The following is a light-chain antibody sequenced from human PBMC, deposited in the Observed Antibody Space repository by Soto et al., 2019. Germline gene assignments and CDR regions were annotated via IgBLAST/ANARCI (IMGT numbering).Light chain of an antibody. Sequence: EIVLTQSPVTLSLSPGERATLSCRASQSVSSYLAWYQQKPGQAPRLLIYAASNRATGIPPRFSGSGSGTDFTLTISSLEPEDFAVYYCQQRSNWPPVTFGGGTKVELK. V-gene: IGKV3-11*01. J-gene: IGKJ4*01. CDR1: QSVSSY. CDR2: AAS. CDR3: QQRSNWPPVT.